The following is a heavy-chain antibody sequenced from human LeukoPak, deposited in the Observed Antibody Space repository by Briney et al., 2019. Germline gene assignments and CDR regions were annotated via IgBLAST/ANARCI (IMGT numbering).Heavy chain of an antibody. D-gene: IGHD3-10*02. CDR3: AELGITMIGGV. CDR1: GFTFSRFW. Sequence: GGSLRLSCATSGFTFSRFWMSWVRQAPGKGLEWVSYISSSGSTIYYADSVKGRFTISRDNAKNSLYLQMNSLRAEDTAVYYCAELGITMIGGVWGKGTTVTISS. V-gene: IGHV3-48*03. J-gene: IGHJ6*04. CDR2: ISSSGSTI.